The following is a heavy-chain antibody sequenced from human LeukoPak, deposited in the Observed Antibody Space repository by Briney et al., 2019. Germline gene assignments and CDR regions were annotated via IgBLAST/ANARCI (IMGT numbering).Heavy chain of an antibody. CDR3: ARAGIVVVPAAPTWFDP. V-gene: IGHV1-69*05. CDR1: GGTFSSYA. D-gene: IGHD2-2*01. Sequence: GASVKVSCKASGGTFSSYAISWVRQAPGQGLEWMGGIIPIFGTANYAQKFQGRVTITTDESTSTAYMELSSLRSEDTAVYYCARAGIVVVPAAPTWFDPWGQGTLVTVSS. CDR2: IIPIFGTA. J-gene: IGHJ5*02.